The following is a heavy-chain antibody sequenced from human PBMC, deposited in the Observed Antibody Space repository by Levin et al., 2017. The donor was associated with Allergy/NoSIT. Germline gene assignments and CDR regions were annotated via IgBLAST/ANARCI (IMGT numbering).Heavy chain of an antibody. CDR3: ARDGFERAYCGGDCYPYYFDY. J-gene: IGHJ4*02. Sequence: GASVKVSCKASGYTFTGYYMHWVRQAPGQGLEWMGWINPNSGGTNYAQKFQGRVTMTRDTSISTAYMELSRLRSDDTAVYYCARDGFERAYCGGDCYPYYFDYWGQGTLVTVSS. V-gene: IGHV1-2*02. D-gene: IGHD2-21*02. CDR1: GYTFTGYY. CDR2: INPNSGGT.